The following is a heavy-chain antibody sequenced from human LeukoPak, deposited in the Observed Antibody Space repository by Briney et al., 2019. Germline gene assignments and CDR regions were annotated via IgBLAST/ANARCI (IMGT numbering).Heavy chain of an antibody. J-gene: IGHJ4*02. CDR1: GGTFSGYC. CDR3: ATRLRAHPNFDY. Sequence: SETLSLTCAVYGGTFSGYCWSWIRQPPGKGLEWIGYIYYSGSTYYNPSLKSRVTISVDTSKNQFSLKLSSVTAADTAVYYCATRLRAHPNFDYWGQGTLVTVSS. CDR2: IYYSGST. D-gene: IGHD4-17*01. V-gene: IGHV4-30-4*08.